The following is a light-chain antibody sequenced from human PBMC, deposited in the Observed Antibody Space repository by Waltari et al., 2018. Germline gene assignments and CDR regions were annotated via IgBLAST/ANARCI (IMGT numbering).Light chain of an antibody. J-gene: IGKJ3*01. Sequence: DIQMTQSPSTLSASVEDRVTIPCRASQSIGSWLAWYQQKPGKAPKRLIYKASTLESGVPSRFSGSGSGTEFTLTISRLEPEDFAVYYCQQYGSSPYITFGPGTKVDIK. CDR2: KAS. CDR1: QSIGSW. V-gene: IGKV1-5*03. CDR3: QQYGSSPYIT.